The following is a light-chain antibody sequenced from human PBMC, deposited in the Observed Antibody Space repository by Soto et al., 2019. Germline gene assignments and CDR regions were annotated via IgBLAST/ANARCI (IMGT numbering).Light chain of an antibody. V-gene: IGKV1-39*01. J-gene: IGKJ1*01. CDR3: QQSYSTPRT. CDR1: QSIRTF. CDR2: AAY. Sequence: DIQMTQSPSSLSASVGDRVTITCRASQSIRTFLNWYQQKPGQAPKLLIYAAYSSQSGVPSRFSGSGSGTDFTLTISSLRPEDFATYYCQQSYSTPRTFGQGTKVDIK.